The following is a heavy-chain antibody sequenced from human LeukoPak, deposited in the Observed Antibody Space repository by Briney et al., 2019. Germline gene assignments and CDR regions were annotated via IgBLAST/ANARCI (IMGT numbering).Heavy chain of an antibody. CDR1: GFTFDTCN. CDR3: ARRDCSCGPYGMGV. D-gene: IGHD2-15*01. Sequence: GGSLSLSCAASGFTFDTCNMNWVRQAPGKGLEWVSSISSGSSYIEYADSVKGRFTSSRDNARNSAYLQMNSLRVEDTAVYYCARRDCSCGPYGMGVWGQGTTVTVSS. CDR2: ISSGSSYI. J-gene: IGHJ6*02. V-gene: IGHV3-21*06.